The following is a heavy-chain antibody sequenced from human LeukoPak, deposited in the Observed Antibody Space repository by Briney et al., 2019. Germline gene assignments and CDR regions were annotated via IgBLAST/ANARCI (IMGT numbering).Heavy chain of an antibody. CDR2: IYHSGST. CDR1: GGSISSGGYY. D-gene: IGHD3-10*01. J-gene: IGHJ3*02. Sequence: SQTLSLTCTVSGGSISSGGYYWSWIRQPPGKGLEWIGYIYHSGSTHYNPSLKSRVTISVDKSKNQFSLKLSSVTAADTAVYYCARNYYGSGSYYTGDAFDIWGQGTMVTVSS. V-gene: IGHV4-30-2*01. CDR3: ARNYYGSGSYYTGDAFDI.